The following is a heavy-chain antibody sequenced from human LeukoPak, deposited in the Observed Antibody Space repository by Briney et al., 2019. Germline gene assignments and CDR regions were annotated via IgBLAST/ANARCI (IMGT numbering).Heavy chain of an antibody. J-gene: IGHJ4*02. D-gene: IGHD6-19*01. CDR1: GFTFSSYA. CDR3: ARNEANSGWYLPPDY. Sequence: PSGGSLRLSCAASGFTFSSYAMSWVRQAPGKGLEWVSAISGSGGSTYYADSVKGRFTISRDNSRNTLYLQMNSLRAEDTAVYYCARNEANSGWYLPPDYWGQGTLVTVSS. V-gene: IGHV3-23*01. CDR2: ISGSGGST.